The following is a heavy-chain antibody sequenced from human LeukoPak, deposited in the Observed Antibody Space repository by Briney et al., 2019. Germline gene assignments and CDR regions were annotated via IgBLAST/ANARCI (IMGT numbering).Heavy chain of an antibody. CDR3: ARNGFAYRYFDY. J-gene: IGHJ4*02. D-gene: IGHD2-2*01. Sequence: PGGPLRLSCAASGFTFSDYYMSWIRQAPGKGLEWVSYISSSSSYTNYADSVKGRFTISRDNAKNSLYLQMNSLRAEDTAVYYCARNGFAYRYFDYWGQGTLVTVSS. CDR1: GFTFSDYY. CDR2: ISSSSSYT. V-gene: IGHV3-11*06.